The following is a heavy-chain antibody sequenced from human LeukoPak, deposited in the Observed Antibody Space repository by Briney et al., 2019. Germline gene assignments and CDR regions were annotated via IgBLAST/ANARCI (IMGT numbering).Heavy chain of an antibody. Sequence: PGGSLRLSCAASGFMFSSYWMSWVRQAPGKGLEWVADIKEDGSEKSYVDSVKGRFTISRDNAKNSLYLQMNSLRAEDTALYYCARDDYGSGSWNDYWGQGTLVTVSS. D-gene: IGHD3-10*01. CDR3: ARDDYGSGSWNDY. CDR1: GFMFSSYW. J-gene: IGHJ4*02. V-gene: IGHV3-7*03. CDR2: IKEDGSEK.